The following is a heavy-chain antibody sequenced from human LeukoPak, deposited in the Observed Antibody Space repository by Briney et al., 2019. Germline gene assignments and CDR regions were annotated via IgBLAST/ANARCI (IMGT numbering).Heavy chain of an antibody. J-gene: IGHJ3*02. D-gene: IGHD3-10*01. CDR2: IKTDGSEK. Sequence: PGGSLRLSCEGSGFTFSSYWMGWVRQAPGKGLQWVANIKTDGSEKYYVDSVKGRFTISRDNAKSSLYLQMNSLRAEDTAVYYCARVYGSGAFDIWGQGTMVTVSS. CDR1: GFTFSSYW. V-gene: IGHV3-7*01. CDR3: ARVYGSGAFDI.